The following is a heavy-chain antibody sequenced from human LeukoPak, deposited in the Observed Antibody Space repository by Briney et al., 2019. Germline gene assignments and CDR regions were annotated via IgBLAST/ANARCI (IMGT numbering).Heavy chain of an antibody. D-gene: IGHD1-1*01. Sequence: SETLSLTCAVYGGSFSGYYWSWIRQPPGKGLEWIGEINHSGSTNYNPSLKSRVTISVDTSKNQFSLKLSSVTAADTAVYYCARGLIISKNWNLDYWGQGTLVTVSS. CDR3: ARGLIISKNWNLDY. CDR1: GGSFSGYY. CDR2: INHSGST. V-gene: IGHV4-34*01. J-gene: IGHJ4*02.